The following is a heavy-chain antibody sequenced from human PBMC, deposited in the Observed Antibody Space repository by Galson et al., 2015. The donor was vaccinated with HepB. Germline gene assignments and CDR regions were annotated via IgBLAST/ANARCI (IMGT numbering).Heavy chain of an antibody. V-gene: IGHV3-64D*06. J-gene: IGHJ4*02. CDR2: ITGDGGTT. Sequence: SLRLSCAASGFTFSSYAMHWVRQAPGKGLEYVSAITGDGGTTNYADSVRGRFSISRDNSKNTLFLQMSSLRIEDTAVYYCVKGTPCSINNCYFDYWGQGTLVTVSS. CDR1: GFTFSSYA. D-gene: IGHD1-1*01. CDR3: VKGTPCSINNCYFDY.